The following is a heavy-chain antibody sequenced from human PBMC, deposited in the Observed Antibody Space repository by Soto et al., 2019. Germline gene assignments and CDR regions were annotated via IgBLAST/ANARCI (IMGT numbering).Heavy chain of an antibody. CDR3: ARGGSYVGFDS. D-gene: IGHD1-26*01. CDR1: SGSIRSHY. CDR2: IHYFGST. V-gene: IGHV4-59*11. Sequence: TSETLSLTCSVSSGSIRSHYWSWIRQPPGKGLEWIGYIHYFGSTKYNPSLESRVVISVDTSKNQFSLKVPSVTAADTAIYFCARGGSYVGFDSWGQGARVTVSS. J-gene: IGHJ4*02.